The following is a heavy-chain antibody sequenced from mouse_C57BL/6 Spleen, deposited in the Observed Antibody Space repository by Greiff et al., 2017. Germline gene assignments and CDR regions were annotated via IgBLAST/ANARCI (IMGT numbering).Heavy chain of an antibody. D-gene: IGHD2-4*01. CDR2: IYPGSGST. V-gene: IGHV1-55*01. J-gene: IGHJ3*01. CDR3: ARRTGYDYDKAWFAY. Sequence: QVQLQQPGAELVKPGASVKMSCKASGYTFTSYWITWVKQRPGQGLEWIGDIYPGSGSTNYNEKFKSKATLTVDTSSSTAYMQLSSLTSEDSAVYYCARRTGYDYDKAWFAYWGQGTLVTVSA. CDR1: GYTFTSYW.